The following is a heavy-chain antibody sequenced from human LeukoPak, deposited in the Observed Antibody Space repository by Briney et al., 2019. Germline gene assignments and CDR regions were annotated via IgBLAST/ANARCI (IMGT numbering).Heavy chain of an antibody. D-gene: IGHD3-3*01. V-gene: IGHV3-23*01. Sequence: PGGSLRLSCAASGFTFSSYGMHWVRQAPGKGLEWVSAISGSGGSTYYADSVKGRFTISRDNSKNTLYLQMNSLRAEDTAVYYCAKDYDFWSGYYFDYWGQGTLVTVSS. CDR3: AKDYDFWSGYYFDY. J-gene: IGHJ4*02. CDR2: ISGSGGST. CDR1: GFTFSSYG.